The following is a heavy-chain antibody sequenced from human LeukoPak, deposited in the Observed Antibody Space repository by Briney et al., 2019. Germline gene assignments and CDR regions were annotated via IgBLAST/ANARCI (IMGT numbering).Heavy chain of an antibody. V-gene: IGHV5-51*01. CDR3: ASDDYGDYVL. CDR1: GYNATIYW. D-gene: IGHD4-17*01. J-gene: IGHJ4*02. Sequence: GESLKISCNASGYNATIYWIGWVRQMPGKGLEWVGIIYPGDSDTRYSPSFQGQVTISADKSISTAYLQWSSLKASDTAMYYCASDDYGDYVLWGQGTLVTVSS. CDR2: IYPGDSDT.